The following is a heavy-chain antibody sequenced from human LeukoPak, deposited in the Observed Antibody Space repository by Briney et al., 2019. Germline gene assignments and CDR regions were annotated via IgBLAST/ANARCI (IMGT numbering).Heavy chain of an antibody. V-gene: IGHV3-21*01. CDR1: GFTFSSYS. D-gene: IGHD3-22*01. CDR2: ISSSSSYI. Sequence: PGGSLRLSCAASGFTFSSYSMNWVRQAPGKGLEWVSSISSSSSYIYYADSVKGRFTISRENAKNSLYLQMNSLRAEDTAVYYCARDRYDSSGYYYRYFDYWGQGTLVTVSS. J-gene: IGHJ4*02. CDR3: ARDRYDSSGYYYRYFDY.